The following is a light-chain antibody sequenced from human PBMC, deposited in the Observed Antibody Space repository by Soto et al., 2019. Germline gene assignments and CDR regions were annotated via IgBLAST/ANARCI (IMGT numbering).Light chain of an antibody. Sequence: QSALTQPASVSGSPGQSITISCTGTSSDVGTYNYVSWYQHHPGKAPKLMIYDVDKRPSGVPGRFSGSKSGNTASLTISGLQAEDEADYYCCSYAGSYPFVFGTGTKVTVL. CDR2: DVD. J-gene: IGLJ1*01. V-gene: IGLV2-11*01. CDR3: CSYAGSYPFV. CDR1: SSDVGTYNY.